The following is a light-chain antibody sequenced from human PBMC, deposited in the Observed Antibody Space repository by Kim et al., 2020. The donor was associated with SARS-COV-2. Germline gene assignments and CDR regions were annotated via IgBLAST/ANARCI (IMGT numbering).Light chain of an antibody. J-gene: IGLJ3*02. CDR2: TNN. CDR3: AAWDGSLNGWV. CDR1: SSNIGSNT. Sequence: QLVLTQPPSASGTPGQRVIISCTGSSSNIGSNTVSWYQQFPGTAPKLLISTNNQRPSGVPDRFSGSKSGASASLAISGLQSEDEADYYCAAWDGSLNGWVFGGGTKLTVL. V-gene: IGLV1-44*01.